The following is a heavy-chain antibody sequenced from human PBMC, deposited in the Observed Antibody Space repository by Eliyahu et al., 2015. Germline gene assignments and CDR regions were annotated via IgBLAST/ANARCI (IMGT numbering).Heavy chain of an antibody. V-gene: IGHV1-2*02. D-gene: IGHD6-13*01. CDR1: GNSXTGQX. CDR3: ARDCRSSSCHLYGMDV. Sequence: QVQLVQSGAEVKRPGXSVRVSCKAXGNSXTGQXIXWVRQAPGQGLEWMGWINPNSGATNIAQRFQGRLTMTRDTSNSTAYMEMSRLRFGDTAVYYCARDCRSSSCHLYGMDVWGQGTTVTVSS. CDR2: INPNSGAT. J-gene: IGHJ6*02.